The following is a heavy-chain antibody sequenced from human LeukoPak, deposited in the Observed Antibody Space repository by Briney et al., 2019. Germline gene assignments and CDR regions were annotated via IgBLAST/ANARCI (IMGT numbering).Heavy chain of an antibody. Sequence: PSETLSLTCTVSGGSIGSGGYYWSWIRQHPGKGLEWIGYIYYSGSTYYNPSLKSRVTISVDTSKNQLSLKLSSVTAADTAVYYCARGQGTVTTHWGQGTLVTVSS. CDR1: GGSIGSGGYY. D-gene: IGHD4-11*01. CDR2: IYYSGST. CDR3: ARGQGTVTTH. J-gene: IGHJ4*02. V-gene: IGHV4-31*03.